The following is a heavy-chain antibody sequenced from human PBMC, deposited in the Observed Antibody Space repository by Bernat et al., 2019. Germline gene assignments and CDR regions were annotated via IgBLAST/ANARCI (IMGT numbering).Heavy chain of an antibody. CDR3: AKRVWVAVAGYFDY. V-gene: IGHV3-23*01. CDR2: IRGSGGST. D-gene: IGHD6-19*01. CDR1: GFPFSSYA. Sequence: EVQLLESGGGLVQPGGSLRLSYAASGFPFSSYAMSWVRQAPGKGLEWVSAIRGSGGSTYYADSVKGRFTISRDNSKNTLYLQMNSLRAEDTAVYYCAKRVWVAVAGYFDYWGQGTLVTVSS. J-gene: IGHJ4*02.